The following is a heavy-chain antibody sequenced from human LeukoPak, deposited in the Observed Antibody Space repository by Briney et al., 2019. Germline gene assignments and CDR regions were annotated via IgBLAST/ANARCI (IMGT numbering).Heavy chain of an antibody. V-gene: IGHV3-7*01. CDR3: ARWEGNGYYFDY. CDR2: IKQDGSEE. Sequence: PGGSLRLSCAASGFTFSSFWMSWVRQAPGKGLEWVANIKQDGSEEYYVDSVKGRFTISRDNGKNSLYLQMNRLRAEDTAVYYCARWEGNGYYFDYRGQGTLVTVSS. D-gene: IGHD3-22*01. CDR1: GFTFSSFW. J-gene: IGHJ4*02.